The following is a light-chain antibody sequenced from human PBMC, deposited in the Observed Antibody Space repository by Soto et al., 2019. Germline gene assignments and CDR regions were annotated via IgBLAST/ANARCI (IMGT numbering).Light chain of an antibody. CDR2: GAS. CDR1: QSVSSSY. J-gene: IGKJ3*01. V-gene: IGKV3-20*01. CDR3: QQYGSS. Sequence: ESGLTPTSGQRSLAPRERSAPPCRASQSVSSSYLAWYQQKPGQAPRLLIYGASSRATGIPDRFSGSGSGTDFTLTISRLEPEDFAVYYCQQYGSSFGPGTKVDIK.